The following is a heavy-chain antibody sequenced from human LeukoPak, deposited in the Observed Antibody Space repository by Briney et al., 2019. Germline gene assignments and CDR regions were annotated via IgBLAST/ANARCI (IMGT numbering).Heavy chain of an antibody. CDR1: GGSFSGYY. CDR2: IYYSGST. J-gene: IGHJ3*02. D-gene: IGHD5-18*01. V-gene: IGHV4-59*08. Sequence: PSETLSLTCAVYGGSFSGYYWSWIRQPPGKGLEWIGYIYYSGSTNYNPSLKSRVTISVDTSKNQFSLKLSSVTAADTAVYYCARHRGYSYDAFDIWGQGTMVTVSS. CDR3: ARHRGYSYDAFDI.